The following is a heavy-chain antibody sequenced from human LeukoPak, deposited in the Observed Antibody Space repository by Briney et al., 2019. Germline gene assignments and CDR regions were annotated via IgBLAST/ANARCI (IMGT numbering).Heavy chain of an antibody. D-gene: IGHD2-2*01. CDR1: GFTFSNYW. J-gene: IGHJ4*02. Sequence: GGSLRFSSAASGFTFSNYWMSWVRQAPGKGLEWVANIKQDGSEKFYVDSVKGRFTISRDNAKNSLYLQMNSLRAEDTAVYYCARNQLLSRYYFDYWGQGTLVTVSS. CDR2: IKQDGSEK. V-gene: IGHV3-7*01. CDR3: ARNQLLSRYYFDY.